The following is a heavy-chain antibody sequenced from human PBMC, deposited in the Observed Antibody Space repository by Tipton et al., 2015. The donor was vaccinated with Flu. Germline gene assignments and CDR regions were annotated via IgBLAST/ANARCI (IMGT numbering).Heavy chain of an antibody. V-gene: IGHV4-34*01. Sequence: TLSLTCAVYGGSFSGYYWSWIRQPPGKGLEWIGEINHSGSTNYNPSLKSRVTISVDTSRNQFSLKLSSVTAADTAVYYCARGSRGKHNVVVTAPYDFWGQGTLVTVSS. CDR3: ARGSRGKHNVVVTAPYDF. CDR1: GGSFSGYY. D-gene: IGHD2-21*02. CDR2: INHSGST. J-gene: IGHJ4*02.